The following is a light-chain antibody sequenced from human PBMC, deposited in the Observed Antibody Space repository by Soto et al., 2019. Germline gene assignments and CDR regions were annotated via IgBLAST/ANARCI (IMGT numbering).Light chain of an antibody. Sequence: DIQLTQAPSSLSASVGDRITITCRASQRISTYLNWYQQKPGKAPELVIYTASSLESGVPSRFSGSESGTDFTLTISSLQREDLATYNCQQHYIPPWTCGQGTKLE. CDR3: QQHYIPPWT. J-gene: IGKJ1*01. CDR1: QRISTY. V-gene: IGKV1-39*01. CDR2: TAS.